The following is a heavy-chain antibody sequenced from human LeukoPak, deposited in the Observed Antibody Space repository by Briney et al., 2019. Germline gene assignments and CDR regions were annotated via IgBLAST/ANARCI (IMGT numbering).Heavy chain of an antibody. CDR2: IYTSGNT. CDR3: ARDQGAVAGIDP. V-gene: IGHV4-4*07. J-gene: IGHJ5*02. CDR1: GASINNYY. D-gene: IGHD6-19*01. Sequence: SETLSLTCTVSGASINNYYWSWIRQPAGKGLEWIGRIYTSGNTNYNPSLQSRVTMSVDTSKNQFSVKLTSVTAADTAVYYCARDQGAVAGIDPWGQGTLVTVSS.